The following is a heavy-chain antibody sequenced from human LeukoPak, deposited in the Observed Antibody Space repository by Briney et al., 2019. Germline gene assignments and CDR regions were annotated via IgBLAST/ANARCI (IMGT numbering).Heavy chain of an antibody. V-gene: IGHV3-7*01. J-gene: IGHJ4*02. CDR2: IKQDGSEK. D-gene: IGHD6-13*01. CDR3: ARDAGPAGGSSPRYFDY. Sequence: GGSLRLSCAASGFTFSSYWMGWVRQAPGKGLEWVANIKQDGSEKYYVDSVKGRFTISRDNAKNSLYLQMNSLRAEDTAVYYCARDAGPAGGSSPRYFDYWGQGTLVTVSS. CDR1: GFTFSSYW.